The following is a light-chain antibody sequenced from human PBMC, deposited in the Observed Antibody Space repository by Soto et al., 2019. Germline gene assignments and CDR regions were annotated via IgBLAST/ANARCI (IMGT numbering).Light chain of an antibody. Sequence: QSALTQPASVSGSPGQSITISCTGTSSDVGGYNYVSWYQLHPGKQPKLMIYDVSIRPSGVSNRFSGSKSGNTASLTISGLQAEDETDYYCSTYTSSSSVVFGGGTKVTVL. J-gene: IGLJ2*01. CDR3: STYTSSSSVV. CDR1: SSDVGGYNY. CDR2: DVS. V-gene: IGLV2-14*03.